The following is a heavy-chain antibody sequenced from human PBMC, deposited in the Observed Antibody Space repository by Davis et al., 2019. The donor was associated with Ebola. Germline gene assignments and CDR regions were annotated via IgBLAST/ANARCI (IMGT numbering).Heavy chain of an antibody. D-gene: IGHD3/OR15-3a*01. CDR3: RTWST. CDR1: GFTFSSYW. J-gene: IGHJ5*02. V-gene: IGHV3-7*03. CDR2: IKQDGSDK. Sequence: GESLKISCAASGFTFSSYWMHWVRQAPGKGLEWVASIKQDGSDKYYVDSVKGRFTISRDNAKNSLFLQMNSLRADDTAVYYCRTWSTWGQGTLVTVSS.